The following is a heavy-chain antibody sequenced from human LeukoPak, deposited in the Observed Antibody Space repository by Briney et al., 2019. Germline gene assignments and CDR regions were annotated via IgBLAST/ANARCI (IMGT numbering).Heavy chain of an antibody. D-gene: IGHD3-22*01. CDR2: ISGSGGST. CDR1: GFTFSSYA. Sequence: GASLRLSCAASGFTFSSYAMSWVRQAPGKGLAWVSAISGSGGSTYYANSVKGRFTISRDNSKNTLYLQMNSLRAEDTAVYYCAKDRYYYDSSGYYGGFDYWGQGTLVTVSS. J-gene: IGHJ4*02. V-gene: IGHV3-23*01. CDR3: AKDRYYYDSSGYYGGFDY.